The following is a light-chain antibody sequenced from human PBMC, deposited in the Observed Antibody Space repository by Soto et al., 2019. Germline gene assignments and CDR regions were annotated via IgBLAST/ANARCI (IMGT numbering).Light chain of an antibody. J-gene: IGKJ1*01. V-gene: IGKV4-1*01. CDR3: KKSYSTPT. CDR2: WAS. CDR1: QRVLYSSNNKNY. Sequence: DIVMTQSPDSLAVSLGERATINCKSSQRVLYSSNNKNYLAWYQQKPGQPPKLLIYWASTRESGIPDRFSGSGSGQAVTTTLGTVQTQDVSVYHCKKSYSTPTFGQGTKAAIK.